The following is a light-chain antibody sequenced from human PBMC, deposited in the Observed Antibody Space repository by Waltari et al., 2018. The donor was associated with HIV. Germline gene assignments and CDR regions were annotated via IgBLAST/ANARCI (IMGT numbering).Light chain of an antibody. CDR2: AAS. CDR3: QQRYSTPDT. V-gene: IGKV1-39*01. Sequence: IQMTHFPPSLSASVGDRVTITCRRSQSISSNLTWHQQIPGKDPQHLIYAASSLQSWGPSRFSGSGSGNDFALTISSLQPEDCATYYCQQRYSTPDTFGQGTKLGI. CDR1: QSISSN. J-gene: IGKJ2*01.